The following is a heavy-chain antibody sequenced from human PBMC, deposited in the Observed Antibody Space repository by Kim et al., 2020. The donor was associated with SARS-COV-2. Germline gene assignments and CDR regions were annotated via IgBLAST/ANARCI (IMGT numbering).Heavy chain of an antibody. D-gene: IGHD1-26*01. Sequence: VKGRFTISRDNAKNSLYLQMNSLRAEDTALYYCAKALGKWELLPDAFDIWGQGTMVTVSS. CDR3: AKALGKWELLPDAFDI. J-gene: IGHJ3*02. V-gene: IGHV3-9*01.